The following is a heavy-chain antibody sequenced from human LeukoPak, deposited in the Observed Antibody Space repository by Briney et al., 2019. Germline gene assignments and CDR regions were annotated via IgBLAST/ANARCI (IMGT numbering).Heavy chain of an antibody. J-gene: IGHJ4*02. CDR2: ITASSTAI. CDR3: ARTYYDILTGYNPYFDY. CDR1: GFTFNTYT. D-gene: IGHD3-9*01. Sequence: AGGSLRLSCAASGFTFNTYTMNWVRQAPGKGLEWVSSITASSTAIYSADSVKGRFTISRDNAKNFLYLQMNSLRAEDTAVYYCARTYYDILTGYNPYFDYWGQGILVTVSS. V-gene: IGHV3-21*01.